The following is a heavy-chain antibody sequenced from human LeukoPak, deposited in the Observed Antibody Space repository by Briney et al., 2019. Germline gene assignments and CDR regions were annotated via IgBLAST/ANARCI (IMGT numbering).Heavy chain of an antibody. CDR3: ARYGGSYLLWDY. V-gene: IGHV3-21*01. D-gene: IGHD1-26*01. CDR1: GFTFSSYS. Sequence: GESLRLSCAASGFTFSSYSMNWVRQAPGKGLEWVSSISSSSSYIYYADSVKGRFTISRDNAKNSLYLQMNSLRAEDTAVYYCARYGGSYLLWDYWGQGTLVTVSS. CDR2: ISSSSSYI. J-gene: IGHJ4*02.